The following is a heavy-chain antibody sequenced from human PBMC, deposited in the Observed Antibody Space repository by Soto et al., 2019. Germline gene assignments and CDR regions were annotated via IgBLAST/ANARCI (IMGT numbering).Heavy chain of an antibody. D-gene: IGHD6-6*01. CDR1: GFTFSSYG. CDR2: ISYDGSNK. J-gene: IGHJ3*02. Sequence: GGSLRLSCAASGFTFSSYGMHWVRQAPGKGLEWVAVISYDGSNKYYADSVKGRFTISRDNSKNTLYLQMNSLRAEDTAVYYCAKDLYSSSAPRSGAFDIWGQGTMVTVSS. CDR3: AKDLYSSSAPRSGAFDI. V-gene: IGHV3-30*18.